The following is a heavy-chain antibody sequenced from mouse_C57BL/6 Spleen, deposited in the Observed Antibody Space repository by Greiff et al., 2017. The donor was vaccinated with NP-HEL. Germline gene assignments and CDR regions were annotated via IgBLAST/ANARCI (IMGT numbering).Heavy chain of an antibody. CDR1: GFTFSDYG. D-gene: IGHD1-1*01. J-gene: IGHJ4*01. CDR2: ISSGSSTI. CDR3: ARTDYGSSYIYAMDY. V-gene: IGHV5-17*01. Sequence: EVKLVESGGGLVQPGGSLKLSCAASGFTFSDYGMHWVRQAPEKGLEWVAYISSGSSTIYYADTVKGRFTISRDNAKNTLFLQMTSLRSEDTARYYCARTDYGSSYIYAMDYWGQGTSVTVSS.